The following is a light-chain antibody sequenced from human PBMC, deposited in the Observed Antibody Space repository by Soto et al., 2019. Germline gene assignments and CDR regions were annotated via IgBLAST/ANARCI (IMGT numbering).Light chain of an antibody. Sequence: QSALTQPASVSGSPGQSITISCTGTSSDVGGYNYVSWYQHHPGKAPKLMIFEISNRPSGVSNRFSGSKSVNTASLTISGLQAEDEADYYCSSYTSSSTLGVLFGGGTKLTVL. V-gene: IGLV2-14*01. CDR2: EIS. CDR3: SSYTSSSTLGVL. J-gene: IGLJ2*01. CDR1: SSDVGGYNY.